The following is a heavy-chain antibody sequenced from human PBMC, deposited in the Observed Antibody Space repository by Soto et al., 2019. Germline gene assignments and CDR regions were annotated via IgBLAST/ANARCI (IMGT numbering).Heavy chain of an antibody. CDR3: AASIFYYGMDV. CDR1: GYTFTNYW. Sequence: VESLKISCKGSGYTFTNYWIGWVRQMPGKGLEWMGIIYPGDSDTKYNPSFQGQATISADKSITTTYLRWTSLKASDTAIYYCAASIFYYGMDVWGQGTTVTVSS. V-gene: IGHV5-51*01. J-gene: IGHJ6*02. CDR2: IYPGDSDT.